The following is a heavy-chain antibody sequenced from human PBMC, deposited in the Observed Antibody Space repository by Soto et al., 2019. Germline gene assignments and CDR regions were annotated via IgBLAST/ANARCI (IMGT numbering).Heavy chain of an antibody. D-gene: IGHD3-3*01. CDR3: ARVSGYKRDDGFDI. V-gene: IGHV4-34*01. CDR1: GGSFSGYY. J-gene: IGHJ3*02. Sequence: PSETLSLTCAVYGGSFSGYYWSWIRQPPGKGLEWIGEINHSGSTNYNPSLKSRVTISVDTSKNQFSLKLSSVTAADTAVYYCARVSGYKRDDGFDIWGQGTMVTVSS. CDR2: INHSGST.